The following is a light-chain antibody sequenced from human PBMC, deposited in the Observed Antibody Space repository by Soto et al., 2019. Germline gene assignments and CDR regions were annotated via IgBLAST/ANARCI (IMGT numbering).Light chain of an antibody. CDR2: RSN. Sequence: QSVLTQPPTASGTPGQMVTISCSGRRSNVGSNFVYWFKQLPGTAPKLLIYRSNQRPSGVPDRFSASRSGTSVSLAISGLRSEDEADYYCAAWDDGLSGFVFGTGTKLTVL. J-gene: IGLJ1*01. V-gene: IGLV1-47*01. CDR3: AAWDDGLSGFV. CDR1: RSNVGSNF.